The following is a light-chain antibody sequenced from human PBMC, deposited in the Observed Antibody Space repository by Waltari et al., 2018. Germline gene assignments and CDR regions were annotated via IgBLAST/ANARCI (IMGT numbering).Light chain of an antibody. J-gene: IGLJ3*02. CDR3: AAWDDSLNGWV. V-gene: IGLV1-44*01. CDR2: SNN. Sequence: QSVVTQPPSASGTPGQRVTIPCSGSSSNIGSNPVNWYQQLPGAAPKLLLYSNNQRPSGVPDRFSGSKSGTSASLAISGLQSEDEADYYCAAWDDSLNGWVFGGGTKLTVL. CDR1: SSNIGSNP.